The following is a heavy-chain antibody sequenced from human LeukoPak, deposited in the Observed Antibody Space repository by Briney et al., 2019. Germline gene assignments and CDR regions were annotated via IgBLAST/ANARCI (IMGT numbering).Heavy chain of an antibody. CDR2: INPNSGGT. CDR1: GYTFTGYY. D-gene: IGHD2-8*02. CDR3: ARFYWLEYYMDV. V-gene: IGHV1-2*02. Sequence: ASVKVSCKASGYTFTGYYMHWVRQAPGQGLEWMGWINPNSGGTNYAQKFQGRVTMTRDTSISTAYMELSRLRSDDTAVYYCARFYWLEYYMDVSGKGTTVTVSS. J-gene: IGHJ6*03.